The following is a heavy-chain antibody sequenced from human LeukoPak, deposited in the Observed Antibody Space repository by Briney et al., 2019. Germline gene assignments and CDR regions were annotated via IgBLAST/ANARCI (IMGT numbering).Heavy chain of an antibody. D-gene: IGHD5-18*01. J-gene: IGHJ5*02. CDR1: GGTFSSYA. CDR2: IIPIFGTA. CDR3: ARGAMVKGTLNLNWFDP. V-gene: IGHV1-69*13. Sequence: GVSVKVSCKASGGTFSSYAISWVRQAPGQGLEWMGGIIPIFGTANYAQKFQGRVTITADESTSTAYMELSSLRSEDTAVYYCARGAMVKGTLNLNWFDPWGQGTLVTVSS.